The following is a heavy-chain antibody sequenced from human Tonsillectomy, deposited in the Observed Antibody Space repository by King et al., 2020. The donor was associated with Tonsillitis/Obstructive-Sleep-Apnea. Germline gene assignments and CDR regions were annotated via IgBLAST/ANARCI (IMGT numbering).Heavy chain of an antibody. V-gene: IGHV4-59*01. Sequence: VQLQESGPGLVKPSETLSLTCTVSGDSISSYYWSWLRQPPGKGLEWIGYIYYSGSTNYNPSLKSRVTISIDTSKNQFSLKLTSVTAADTAVYYCARDWGLAVTGSIWGQGTLVTVSS. D-gene: IGHD6-19*01. CDR3: ARDWGLAVTGSI. CDR1: GDSISSYY. J-gene: IGHJ4*02. CDR2: IYYSGST.